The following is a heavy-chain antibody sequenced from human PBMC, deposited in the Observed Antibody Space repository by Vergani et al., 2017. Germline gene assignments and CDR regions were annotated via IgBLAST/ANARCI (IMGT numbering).Heavy chain of an antibody. Sequence: QVQLVQSGAEVKKPGSSVKVSCKASGGTFSSYTISWVRQAPGQGLEWLGRIIPILGIANYAQQFQGRVTITSDKSTSTAYMELSSLRSDDTAVYYCARNGGGTATARDYWGQGTLVTVSS. CDR1: GGTFSSYT. J-gene: IGHJ4*02. CDR3: ARNGGGTATARDY. V-gene: IGHV1-69*02. D-gene: IGHD5-18*01. CDR2: IIPILGIA.